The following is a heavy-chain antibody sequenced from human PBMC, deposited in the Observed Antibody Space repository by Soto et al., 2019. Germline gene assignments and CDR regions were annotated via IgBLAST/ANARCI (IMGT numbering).Heavy chain of an antibody. CDR1: GFTFSTYG. CDR3: ATSRFLDSRLDF. J-gene: IGHJ4*02. CDR2: ISYHGSKQ. Sequence: QVQLVESGGGVVQPGRSLRLSCSVSGFTFSTYGMHCVRQAPGKGLAWVAFISYHGSKQYYEDSVRGRFTVSRASSNNSMSVQMNTMTREHTAVYFFATSRFLDSRLDFWCQGTLVTFSS. V-gene: IGHV3-30*03. D-gene: IGHD3-3*01.